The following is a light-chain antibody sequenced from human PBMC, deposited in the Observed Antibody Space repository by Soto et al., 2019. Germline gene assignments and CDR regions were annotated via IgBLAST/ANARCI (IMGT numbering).Light chain of an antibody. V-gene: IGLV2-14*01. J-gene: IGLJ2*01. CDR2: DVS. CDR3: SSYTSSSPVV. Sequence: QSALTQPASVSGSHGQSITISCTGTRSDVGGYNYVSWYQQHPGKAPKLMIFDVSNRPSGVSDRFSGSKSGNTASLTISGLQAEDEADYYCSSYTSSSPVVFGGGTKLTVL. CDR1: RSDVGGYNY.